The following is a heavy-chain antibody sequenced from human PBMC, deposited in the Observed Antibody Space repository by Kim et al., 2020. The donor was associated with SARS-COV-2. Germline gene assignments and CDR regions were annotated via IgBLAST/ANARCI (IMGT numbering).Heavy chain of an antibody. Sequence: SVYYADSVKDRFTISRNSAKKSLYLQTNRLRADDTAVYYCARIYDGGDYWGQGTLVTVSS. CDR3: ARIYDGGDY. D-gene: IGHD5-12*01. CDR2: SV. J-gene: IGHJ4*02. V-gene: IGHV3-11*01.